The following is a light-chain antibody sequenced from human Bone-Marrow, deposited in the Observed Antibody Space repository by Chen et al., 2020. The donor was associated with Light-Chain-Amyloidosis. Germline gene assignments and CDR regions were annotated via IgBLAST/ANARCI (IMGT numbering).Light chain of an antibody. Sequence: SYELTQPPSVSVSPGQTARITCSGDDLPTKYAYWYQQKPGQAPVLVIHRDTERPSGSSERFSGSSAGTTATLTIRGGQAEDEADYNCQSADSSGTYEVIFGGGTKLTVL. CDR1: DLPTKY. J-gene: IGLJ2*01. CDR2: RDT. CDR3: QSADSSGTYEVI. V-gene: IGLV3-25*03.